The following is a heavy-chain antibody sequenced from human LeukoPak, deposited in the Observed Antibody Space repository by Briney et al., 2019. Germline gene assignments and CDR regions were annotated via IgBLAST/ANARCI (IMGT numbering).Heavy chain of an antibody. Sequence: NASETLSLTCSVSGVSISSYFWSWLRQPPGKSLVWIRYIYTSGSTNYNPSLKSRVTLSVDTHKNQFPLELGSVPATAPAVFYFARTGTTDFDYWRQGTLVTVCS. CDR2: IYTSGST. D-gene: IGHD1-1*01. V-gene: IGHV4-4*08. J-gene: IGHJ4*02. CDR3: ARTGTTDFDY. CDR1: GVSISSYF.